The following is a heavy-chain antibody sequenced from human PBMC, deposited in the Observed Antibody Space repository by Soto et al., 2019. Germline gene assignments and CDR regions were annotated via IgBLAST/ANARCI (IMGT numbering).Heavy chain of an antibody. CDR2: IYPGDSDT. J-gene: IGHJ4*02. CDR3: ATGGYCTSTSCYNFFDY. CDR1: GYSFTTYW. Sequence: PGESLKISCKGSGYSFTTYWIGWVRQMPGKGLEWMGIIYPGDSDTRYGPSFQGQVTISADKSISTAYLQWSSLKASDTAMYYCATGGYCTSTSCYNFFDYWGQGTLVTVSS. D-gene: IGHD2-2*02. V-gene: IGHV5-51*01.